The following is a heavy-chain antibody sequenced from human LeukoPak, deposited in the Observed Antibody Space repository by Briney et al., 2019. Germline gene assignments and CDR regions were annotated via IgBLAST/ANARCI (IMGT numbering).Heavy chain of an antibody. Sequence: GGSLRLSCAASGFTFSSFVMTWVRQAPGKGLEWVSAISGSGSSTYYADSVKGRFTISRDNSKNTLYLQVNSLRAEDTALYYCARHCYDSRPHFDFWGQGTLVTVSS. J-gene: IGHJ4*02. CDR1: GFTFSSFV. CDR3: ARHCYDSRPHFDF. V-gene: IGHV3-23*01. CDR2: ISGSGSST. D-gene: IGHD3-22*01.